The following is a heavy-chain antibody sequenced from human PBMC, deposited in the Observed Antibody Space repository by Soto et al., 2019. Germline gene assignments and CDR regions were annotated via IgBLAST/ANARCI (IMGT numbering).Heavy chain of an antibody. CDR2: IYYSGRT. CDR1: GGSISSSSYY. J-gene: IGHJ4*02. D-gene: IGHD6-19*01. V-gene: IGHV4-39*01. CDR3: ARRGLSSGVSFYY. Sequence: QLQLQESGPGLVKPSETLSLTCTVSGGSISSSSYYWGWIRQPPGKGLEWIGSIYYSGRTYYNPSLKSRFTISLHPSKNQFSLKLSSVTAADTAVYYCARRGLSSGVSFYYWGQGTLVTVSS.